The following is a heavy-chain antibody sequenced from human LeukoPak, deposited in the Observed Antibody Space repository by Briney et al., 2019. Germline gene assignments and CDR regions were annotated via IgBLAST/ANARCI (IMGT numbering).Heavy chain of an antibody. CDR1: GFTFSSYA. Sequence: PGGSLRLSCAASGFTFSSYAMSWVRQAPGKGLEWVSSISSSSSYIYYADSVKGRLTISRDNAKNSLYLQMNSLRAEDTAVYYCASRRYYYDSSGYYFDAFDIWGQGTMVTVSS. J-gene: IGHJ3*02. CDR3: ASRRYYYDSSGYYFDAFDI. D-gene: IGHD3-22*01. CDR2: ISSSSSYI. V-gene: IGHV3-21*01.